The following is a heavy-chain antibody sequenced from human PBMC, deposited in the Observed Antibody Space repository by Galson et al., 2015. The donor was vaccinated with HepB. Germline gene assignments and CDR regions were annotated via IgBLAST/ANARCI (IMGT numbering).Heavy chain of an antibody. Sequence: SLRLSCAASGFTVSSNYMSWVRQAPGKGLEWVSVIYSGGSTYYADSVKGRFTISRGNSKNTLYLQMNSLRAEDTAVYYCARSRGYSYGYDYYYYGMDVWGQGTTVTVSS. CDR1: GFTVSSNY. CDR3: ARSRGYSYGYDYYYYGMDV. V-gene: IGHV3-66*02. J-gene: IGHJ6*02. CDR2: IYSGGST. D-gene: IGHD5-18*01.